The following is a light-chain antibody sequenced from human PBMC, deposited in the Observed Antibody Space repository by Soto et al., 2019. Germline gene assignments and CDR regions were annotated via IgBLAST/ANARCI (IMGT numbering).Light chain of an antibody. V-gene: IGKV3-11*01. J-gene: IGKJ2*01. CDR1: QSVSNY. Sequence: EVVLTQSPATLSLSPGDRATLSCRASQSVSNYLAWYQQKLGQAPRLLIYDASNRATGIPARFSGSGSGTDFTLTISSLEPEDFEVYYCQQRSDWPSFGQGTKLEIK. CDR2: DAS. CDR3: QQRSDWPS.